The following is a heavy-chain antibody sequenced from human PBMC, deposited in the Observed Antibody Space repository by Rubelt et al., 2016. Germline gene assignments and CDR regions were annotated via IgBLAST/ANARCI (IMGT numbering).Heavy chain of an antibody. J-gene: IGHJ5*02. CDR2: VNPNNGVT. V-gene: IGHV1-2*06. CDR1: GYTFTAYF. CDR3: ARDGKFDP. Sequence: QVQLVQSGAEVKKPGASVKVSCKASGYTFTAYFMHWVRQAPGQGLEWVGRVNPNNGVTNYAQKFHGRVTMTMDTSISTAYMQLSSLRSDDTAVYYCARDGKFDPWGQGTLVFVSS.